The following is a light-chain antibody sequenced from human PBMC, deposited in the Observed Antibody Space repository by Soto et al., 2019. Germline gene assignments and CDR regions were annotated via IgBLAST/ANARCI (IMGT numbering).Light chain of an antibody. CDR1: QTVSTS. J-gene: IGKJ4*01. V-gene: IGKV3-15*01. Sequence: EVVLTQSPGSLSLSPGERATLSCRASQTVSTSLAWYQQKPGQPPRLLIQGASTRATGVPARFSGSGSGTEFTLTISSLRSEDFAVYFCQQYHNWPLTFGGGTKVDIK. CDR2: GAS. CDR3: QQYHNWPLT.